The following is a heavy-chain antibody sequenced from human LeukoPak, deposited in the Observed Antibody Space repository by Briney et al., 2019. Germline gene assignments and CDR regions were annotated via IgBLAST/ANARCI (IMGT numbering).Heavy chain of an antibody. V-gene: IGHV4-59*12. D-gene: IGHD3-10*01. J-gene: IGHJ6*02. CDR2: IYHSGST. CDR3: ARGRVMVRALTPTYYYNGVDV. CDR1: GDSISSYY. Sequence: SETLSLTCTVSGDSISSYYWSWIRQPPGKGLEWIGYIYHSGSTYYNPSLKSRVTISVDRSKNQFSLKVDSVTAADTAVYYCARGRVMVRALTPTYYYNGVDVWGQGTTVTVSS.